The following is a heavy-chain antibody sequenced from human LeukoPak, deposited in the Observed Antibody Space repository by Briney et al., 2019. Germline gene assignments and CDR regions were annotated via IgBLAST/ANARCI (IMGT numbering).Heavy chain of an antibody. Sequence: GGSLRLSCAASGFTFSSYGMHWVRQAPGKGLEWVAVISYDGSNKYYADSVKGRFTISRDNSKNTLYLQMNSLRAEDTALYYCVKGPDSRIIYFDYWGQGTLVTVSS. CDR1: GFTFSSYG. CDR3: VKGPDSRIIYFDY. CDR2: ISYDGSNK. V-gene: IGHV3-30*18. D-gene: IGHD1-26*01. J-gene: IGHJ4*02.